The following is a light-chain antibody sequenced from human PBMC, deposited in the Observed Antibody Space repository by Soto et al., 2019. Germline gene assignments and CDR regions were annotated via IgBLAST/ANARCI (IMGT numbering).Light chain of an antibody. CDR1: QSVSSSY. CDR3: QQYGSSPPWT. CDR2: GAS. J-gene: IGKJ1*01. Sequence: EIVLTQSPGTLSLSPGERATLSCRASQSVSSSYLAWYQQKPAQAPRLLIYGASSRATGIPDRCSGSGSGTDFALTISRLEPEDFAVYYCQQYGSSPPWTFGQGTKVEIK. V-gene: IGKV3-20*01.